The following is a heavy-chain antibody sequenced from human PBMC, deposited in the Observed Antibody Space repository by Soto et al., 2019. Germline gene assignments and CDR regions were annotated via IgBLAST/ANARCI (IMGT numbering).Heavy chain of an antibody. V-gene: IGHV3-74*01. D-gene: IGHD1-1*01. CDR2: INKDGSYK. Sequence: PGGSLRLSCATSGFTFSSDGMHWVRQAPGKGLVWVSRINKDGSYKNYADFVEGRFTISRDDAKSELYLQMDRLRAEDTAVYYCARGGLETFDYLCQGDLVTVSS. CDR1: GFTFSSDG. J-gene: IGHJ4*02. CDR3: ARGGLETFDY.